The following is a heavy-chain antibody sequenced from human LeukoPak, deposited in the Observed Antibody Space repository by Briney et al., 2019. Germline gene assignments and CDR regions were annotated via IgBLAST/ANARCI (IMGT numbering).Heavy chain of an antibody. D-gene: IGHD2-21*01. CDR2: FSGSTGNT. V-gene: IGHV3-23*01. Sequence: PGGSLRLSCAASGFTFSSYAMSWVRQAPGKGLEWVSSFSGSTGNTYSANSVKGRFTISRDNSKNTLYLQMNSLRAEDTAVYYCVKDWRNEAKCGGACFEFWGQGTLVTVSS. J-gene: IGHJ4*02. CDR1: GFTFSSYA. CDR3: VKDWRNEAKCGGACFEF.